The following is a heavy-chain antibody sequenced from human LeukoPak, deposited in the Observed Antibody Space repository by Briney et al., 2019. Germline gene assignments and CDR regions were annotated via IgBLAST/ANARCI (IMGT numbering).Heavy chain of an antibody. D-gene: IGHD1-26*01. CDR1: GFTLSSYW. CDR3: ARDPYSGNYGNYYYYYMDV. V-gene: IGHV3-74*01. Sequence: GGSLRLSCAASGFTLSSYWMHWVRQVPGKGLEWVSRINSDGTNTNYADSVKGRFTISRDNAKNSLYLQMNSLGPEDTAVYYCARDPYSGNYGNYYYYYMDVWGKGTTVTISS. J-gene: IGHJ6*03. CDR2: INSDGTNT.